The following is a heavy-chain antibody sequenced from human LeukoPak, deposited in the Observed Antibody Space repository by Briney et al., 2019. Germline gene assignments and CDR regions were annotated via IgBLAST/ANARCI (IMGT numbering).Heavy chain of an antibody. Sequence: GESLKISCAAYGFTFSDYSMNWVRQAPGKGLEWISYIGIDSGNTNYADSVKGRFTISGDKAKNSLYLQMNSLRVEDTAVYYCPRDYKYAFDNWGQGTLVTVSS. CDR1: GFTFSDYS. V-gene: IGHV3-48*01. J-gene: IGHJ4*02. D-gene: IGHD5-24*01. CDR3: PRDYKYAFDN. CDR2: IGIDSGNT.